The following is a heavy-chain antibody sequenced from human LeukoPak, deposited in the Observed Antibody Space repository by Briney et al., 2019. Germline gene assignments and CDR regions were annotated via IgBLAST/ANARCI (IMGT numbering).Heavy chain of an antibody. D-gene: IGHD1-26*01. J-gene: IGHJ5*02. V-gene: IGHV3-33*01. Sequence: GRSLRLSCVASGFTLSSYGMHWVRQAPGKGLEGVAVIWYGGSNKYYADSVKGRFTISRDNSKNTLYLQMSSLRAEDTAVYYCARDRVRYSGSYDSRYNWFDPWGQGTLVTVSS. CDR2: IWYGGSNK. CDR3: ARDRVRYSGSYDSRYNWFDP. CDR1: GFTLSSYG.